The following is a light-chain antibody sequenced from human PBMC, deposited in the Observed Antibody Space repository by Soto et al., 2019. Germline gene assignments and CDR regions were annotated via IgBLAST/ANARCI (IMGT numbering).Light chain of an antibody. J-gene: IGKJ1*01. V-gene: IGKV3-20*01. Sequence: EIVLTXXXXXLYWSTGEGAPLYCRARQGVSSTYLAWFQQKPGHTPRLLISGASSRATGIPDRFSGSGSGTDFSLTISRLEPEDFAVYYCQQYGGSPRTFGQGTKVDIK. CDR3: QQYGGSPRT. CDR1: QGVSSTY. CDR2: GAS.